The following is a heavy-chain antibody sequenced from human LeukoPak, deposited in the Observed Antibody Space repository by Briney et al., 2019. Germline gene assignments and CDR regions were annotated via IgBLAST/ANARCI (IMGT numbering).Heavy chain of an antibody. J-gene: IGHJ3*02. CDR2: INHSGST. Sequence: PSETLSPACAVYGGSFSGYYWSWIRQPPGKGLEWIGEINHSGSTNYNPSLKSRVTISVDTSKNQFSLKLSSVTAADTAVYYCARGGDYYYDRRSAFDIWGQGTMVTVSS. V-gene: IGHV4-34*01. CDR1: GGSFSGYY. CDR3: ARGGDYYYDRRSAFDI. D-gene: IGHD3-22*01.